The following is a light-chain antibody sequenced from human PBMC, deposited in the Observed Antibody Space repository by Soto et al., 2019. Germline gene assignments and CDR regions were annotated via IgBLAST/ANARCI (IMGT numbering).Light chain of an antibody. V-gene: IGLV2-14*01. CDR2: EVS. CDR3: SSYKSSSTI. J-gene: IGLJ2*01. Sequence: QSVLTQPASVSGSPGQSITISCTGLSSDLGGYNSVSWYQQHPGKAPRLIIYEVSNRPSGVSNRFSGSKSGSTASLSISGLQAEDEADYYCSSYKSSSTIFGGGTKLTVL. CDR1: SSDLGGYNS.